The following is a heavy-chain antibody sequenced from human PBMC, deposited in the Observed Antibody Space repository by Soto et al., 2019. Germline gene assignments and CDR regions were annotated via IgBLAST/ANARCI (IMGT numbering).Heavy chain of an antibody. Sequence: QVQLVQSGAEVKKPGASVKVSCKTSGYTFTSYHISWVRQAPGQGLEWMGWISAYNTNTNYAQKFQGRVTMTTDTLTSTAYMELSSLRSDDTAVYYCARDTPPTDYCGQGTLVTVSS. CDR3: ARDTPPTDY. V-gene: IGHV1-18*01. CDR2: ISAYNTNT. J-gene: IGHJ4*02. CDR1: GYTFTSYH.